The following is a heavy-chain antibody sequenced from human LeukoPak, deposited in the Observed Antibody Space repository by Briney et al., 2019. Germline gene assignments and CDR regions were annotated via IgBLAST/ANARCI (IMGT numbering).Heavy chain of an antibody. CDR3: ASSMIVVVSDAFDI. J-gene: IGHJ3*02. V-gene: IGHV4-4*07. D-gene: IGHD3-22*01. CDR2: IYTSGST. CDR1: GGSISSYY. Sequence: SETLSLTCTVSGGSISSYYWSWIRQPAGKGLEWIGRIYTSGSTNYNPSLKSRVTISADKSKNQFSLKLSSVTAADTAVYYCASSMIVVVSDAFDIWGQGTMVTVSS.